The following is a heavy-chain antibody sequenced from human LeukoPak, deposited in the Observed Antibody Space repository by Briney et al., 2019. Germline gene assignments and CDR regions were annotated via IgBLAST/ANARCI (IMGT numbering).Heavy chain of an antibody. Sequence: GGSLRLSCAAYGFTFSSYSMNWVRQGPGKGLEWVSSISSSSSYIYYADSVKGRFTISRDNAKNTLYLQMNSLRAEDTAVYYCAKDLGYCTNGVCYNHFDYWGQGTLVIVSS. D-gene: IGHD2-8*01. J-gene: IGHJ4*02. CDR2: ISSSSSYI. V-gene: IGHV3-21*04. CDR1: GFTFSSYS. CDR3: AKDLGYCTNGVCYNHFDY.